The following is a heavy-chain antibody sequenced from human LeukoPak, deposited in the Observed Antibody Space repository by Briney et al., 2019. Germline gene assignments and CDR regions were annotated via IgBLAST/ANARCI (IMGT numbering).Heavy chain of an antibody. D-gene: IGHD6-19*01. CDR1: GGSISSYY. J-gene: IGHJ6*03. V-gene: IGHV4-59*12. CDR3: ARGRAVAAPAVRYFYYMDV. Sequence: SETLSLTCTVSGGSISSYYWSWIRQPPGKGLEWIGYIYYSGSTNYNPSLKSRVTISVDTSKNQFSLKLSSVTAADTAVYYCARGRAVAAPAVRYFYYMDVWGKGTTVTVSS. CDR2: IYYSGST.